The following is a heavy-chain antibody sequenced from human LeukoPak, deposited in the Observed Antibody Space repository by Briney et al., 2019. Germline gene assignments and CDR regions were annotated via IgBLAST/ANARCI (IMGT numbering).Heavy chain of an antibody. J-gene: IGHJ4*02. CDR2: IHTSGGT. D-gene: IGHD6-19*01. V-gene: IGHV4-4*09. CDR3: AAGRSSGWYYVY. CDR1: GGSISSSH. Sequence: SETLSLTCTVSGGSISSSHWSWIRQPPGKGLEWIGNIHTSGGTNYSPSLKSRVTIPADTSRNQFSLKLSSVTAADTAVYYCAAGRSSGWYYVYWGQGTLVTVSS.